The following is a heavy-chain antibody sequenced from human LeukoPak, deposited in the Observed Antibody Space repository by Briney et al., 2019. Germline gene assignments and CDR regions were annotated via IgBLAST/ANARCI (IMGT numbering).Heavy chain of an antibody. V-gene: IGHV3-30*18. CDR2: ISYDGSNK. CDR3: AKERLPYNYYYYGMDV. CDR1: GFTFSSYG. J-gene: IGHJ6*02. Sequence: PGRSLRLSCAASGFTFSSYGMHWVRQAPGKGLEGVAVISYDGSNKYYADSVKGRFTISRDNSKNTLYLQMNSLRAEDTAVYYCAKERLPYNYYYYGMDVWGQGTTVTVSS.